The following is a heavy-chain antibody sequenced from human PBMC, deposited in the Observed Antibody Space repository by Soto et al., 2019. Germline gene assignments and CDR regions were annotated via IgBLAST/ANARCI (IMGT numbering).Heavy chain of an antibody. CDR1: GGSFSGYY. Sequence: PSETLSLTFAVYGGSFSGYYCSWLRQPPGKGLEWIGEINHSGSTKYTPSLKSRVTIAVDTSKNQFSLKLRSVIAADTAVYYCARRRYPRPFDYWGQGTLVTVSS. D-gene: IGHD3-16*02. J-gene: IGHJ4*02. V-gene: IGHV4-34*01. CDR2: INHSGST. CDR3: ARRRYPRPFDY.